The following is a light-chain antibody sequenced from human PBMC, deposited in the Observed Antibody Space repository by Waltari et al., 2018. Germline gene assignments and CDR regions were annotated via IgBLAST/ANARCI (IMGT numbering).Light chain of an antibody. V-gene: IGLV1-36*01. J-gene: IGLJ2*01. Sequence: QSALTQEASVSGTVGQKVTLSCRGNSKNVGRCGVGWYQQISRGVPKNGMFGDSLPSGIPDRFSASKSGTTASLTISGLQPEDEADYYCSTWDSSLSIRVFGGGPRLTVL. CDR3: STWDSSLSIRV. CDR2: GD. CDR1: SKNVGRCG.